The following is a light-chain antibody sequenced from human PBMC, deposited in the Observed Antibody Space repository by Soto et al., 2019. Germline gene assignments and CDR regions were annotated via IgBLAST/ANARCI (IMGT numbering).Light chain of an antibody. Sequence: QSVLTQPPSASGTPGQRVTISCSGSSSNIGSNTVNWYQQLPGTAPKLLIYSNNQRPSGVPDRFSGSKSGTSASLAISGLQSEDEADYYCAAWDDSLNGPVXXGGTKLTXL. CDR3: AAWDDSLNGPV. V-gene: IGLV1-44*01. CDR1: SSNIGSNT. CDR2: SNN. J-gene: IGLJ2*01.